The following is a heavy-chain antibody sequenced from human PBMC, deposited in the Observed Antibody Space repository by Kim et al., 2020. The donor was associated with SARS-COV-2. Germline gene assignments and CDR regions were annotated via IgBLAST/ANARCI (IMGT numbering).Heavy chain of an antibody. Sequence: RTIYYADCVKCRFTIYRDNAKNSLYLQMSSLREEDRAVYYCARRRNGMDVWGQGTTVTVSS. CDR2: RTI. CDR3: ARRRNGMDV. V-gene: IGHV3-48*02. J-gene: IGHJ6*02.